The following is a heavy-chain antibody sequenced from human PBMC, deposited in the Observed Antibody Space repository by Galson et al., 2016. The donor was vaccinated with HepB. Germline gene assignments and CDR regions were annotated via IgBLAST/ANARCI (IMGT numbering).Heavy chain of an antibody. CDR3: ARGRDSSSYYSLDY. CDR2: IYYGGRT. D-gene: IGHD3-22*01. V-gene: IGHV4-59*01. Sequence: SETLSLTCTVSGGSISSYSWSWIRQPPGKGLAWIGYIYYGGRTNYNPSLKSRVSISVGTSKNQFYLNLRSVTAADMAVYYCARGRDSSSYYSLDYWGQGTLVTVSS. CDR1: GGSISSYS. J-gene: IGHJ4*02.